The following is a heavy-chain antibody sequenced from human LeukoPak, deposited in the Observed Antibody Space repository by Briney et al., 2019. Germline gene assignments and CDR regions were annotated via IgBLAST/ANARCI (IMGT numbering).Heavy chain of an antibody. V-gene: IGHV4-34*01. CDR3: ARGRLDGLRVDWFDP. D-gene: IGHD3/OR15-3a*01. CDR2: INQSGST. Sequence: SETLSLTCAVYGGSFTAYHWAWIRQPPGKGLEWIGEINQSGSTNYNPSLKSRVTISVDTSKNQFSLRLTSVTAADTAVYYCARGRLDGLRVDWFDPWGQGTLVTVSS. CDR1: GGSFTAYH. J-gene: IGHJ5*02.